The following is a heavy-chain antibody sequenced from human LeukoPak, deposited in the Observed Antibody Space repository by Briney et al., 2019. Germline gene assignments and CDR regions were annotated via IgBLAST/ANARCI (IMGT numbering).Heavy chain of an antibody. J-gene: IGHJ5*02. CDR3: AKLSPTTLYDSRGWFDP. CDR1: GFTFSSNV. D-gene: IGHD3-3*01. Sequence: AGGSLRLSCAASGFTFSSNVMSWVRQAPGKGLEWVSAISGSGDSTYYADSVKGRFTISRDNPKNTLYLQMNSLRAEDTAIYYCAKLSPTTLYDSRGWFDPWGQGTLVTVSS. V-gene: IGHV3-23*01. CDR2: ISGSGDST.